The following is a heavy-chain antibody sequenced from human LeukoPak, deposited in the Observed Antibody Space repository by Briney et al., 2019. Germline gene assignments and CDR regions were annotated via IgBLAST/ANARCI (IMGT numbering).Heavy chain of an antibody. CDR3: ARDRTAYSYGTLFDY. J-gene: IGHJ4*02. CDR1: TFTFSIYG. CDR2: IQYDGTNK. D-gene: IGHD5-12*01. V-gene: IGHV3-30*02. Sequence: GGSLRLSRASTFTFSIYGMHWVRQAPGKGLEWVAFIQYDGTNKYYADSVKGRFTISRDNSRNTLYLQMNSLRAEDTAVYYCARDRTAYSYGTLFDYWGQGTLVTVSS.